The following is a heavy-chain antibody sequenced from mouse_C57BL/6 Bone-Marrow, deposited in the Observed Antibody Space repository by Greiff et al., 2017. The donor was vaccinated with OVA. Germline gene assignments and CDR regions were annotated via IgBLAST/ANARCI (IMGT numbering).Heavy chain of an antibody. CDR1: GFNIKDDY. V-gene: IGHV14-4*01. D-gene: IGHD1-1*01. CDR2: IDPENGDT. CDR3: TTRAFITTVVDY. Sequence: VQLQQSGAELVRPGASVKLSCTASGFNIKDDYMHWVKQRPEQGLEWIGWIDPENGDTEYASKFQGKATITADTSSNTAYLQLSSLTSEDTAVYYCTTRAFITTVVDYWGQGTTLTVSS. J-gene: IGHJ2*01.